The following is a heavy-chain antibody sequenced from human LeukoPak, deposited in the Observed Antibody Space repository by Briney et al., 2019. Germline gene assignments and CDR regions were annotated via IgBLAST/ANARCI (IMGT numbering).Heavy chain of an antibody. CDR1: GFTFSSYS. CDR3: ARGGWSVDY. J-gene: IGHJ4*02. D-gene: IGHD6-19*01. Sequence: GGSLRLSCAASGFTFSSYSMNWVRQAPGKGLEWVANIKQDGSEKYYVDSVKGRFTISRDNGKNSLYLQMSSLRAEDTAMYYCARGGWSVDYWGQGTLVTVSS. V-gene: IGHV3-7*01. CDR2: IKQDGSEK.